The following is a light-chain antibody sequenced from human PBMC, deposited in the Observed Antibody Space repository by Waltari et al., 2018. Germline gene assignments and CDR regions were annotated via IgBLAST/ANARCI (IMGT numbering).Light chain of an antibody. J-gene: IGLJ1*01. CDR3: QSADSSGTYYV. Sequence: SYELTQPPSVSVSPGQTARITCSGDVLPKQYAYWYQQKPGQAPGLVIYNDSERPSGIPERFSGSSSGTTVTLTISGVQAEDEADYYCQSADSSGTYYVFGTGTKVTVL. CDR1: VLPKQY. CDR2: NDS. V-gene: IGLV3-25*03.